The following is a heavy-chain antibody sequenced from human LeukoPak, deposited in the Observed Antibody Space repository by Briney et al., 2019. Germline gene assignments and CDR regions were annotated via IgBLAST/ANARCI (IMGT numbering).Heavy chain of an antibody. J-gene: IGHJ4*02. V-gene: IGHV3-20*04. Sequence: PGGSLRLSCAASGFTFDDHGMSWVRQAPGKGLEWVSGIKWDGGRTGYADSVKGRFTISRDNAKNSVYLQMNSLRAEDAAVYYCARDADSGSYYDYWGQGTLVTVSS. CDR1: GFTFDDHG. CDR2: IKWDGGRT. CDR3: ARDADSGSYYDY. D-gene: IGHD1-26*01.